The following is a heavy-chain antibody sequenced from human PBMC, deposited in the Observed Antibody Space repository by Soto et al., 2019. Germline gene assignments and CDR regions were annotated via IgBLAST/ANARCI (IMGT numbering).Heavy chain of an antibody. V-gene: IGHV1-18*01. J-gene: IGHJ4*02. Sequence: QVQLVQSGAEVKKPGASVKVSCKTSGYTFTNFGLTWVRQAPGQGLEWMGWISTYNGNTNYAQNFQGRVTMTTDTSTSTAYMELRSLRSDDTAVGYCARGGTPIDYLGQGALVTVSS. CDR1: GYTFTNFG. CDR3: ARGGTPIDY. CDR2: ISTYNGNT. D-gene: IGHD3-16*01.